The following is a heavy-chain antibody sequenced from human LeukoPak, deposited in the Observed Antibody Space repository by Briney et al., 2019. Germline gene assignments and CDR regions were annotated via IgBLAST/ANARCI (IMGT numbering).Heavy chain of an antibody. CDR1: GGSIIGHY. J-gene: IGHJ6*03. CDR3: ARFIGAGSENYYYYYYMDV. Sequence: SETLSLTCNVSGGSIIGHYRSWIRQPPGKGLEWIGYIYYKGNTNYDSSLKSRVTISVDTSKNQVSLKLSCVTAADTAVYYCARFIGAGSENYYYYYYMDVWGKGTTVTVSS. CDR2: IYYKGNT. D-gene: IGHD1-26*01. V-gene: IGHV4-59*08.